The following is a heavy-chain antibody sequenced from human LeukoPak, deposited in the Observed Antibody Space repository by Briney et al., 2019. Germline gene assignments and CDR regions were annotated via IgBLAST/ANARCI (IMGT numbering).Heavy chain of an antibody. V-gene: IGHV4-39*01. J-gene: IGHJ5*02. D-gene: IGHD4-17*01. CDR3: ARNQTVTKGGIRHNWFDP. CDR2: ISYSGST. Sequence: SETLSLTCTVSGGSITSSSYYWDYCAWLRQPPGKGLEWIGRISYSGSTHYSPSLKSRLTIAVDTSKNQFSLKLTSVTAADTALYYCARNQTVTKGGIRHNWFDPWGQGTLVTVSS. CDR1: GGSITSSSYY.